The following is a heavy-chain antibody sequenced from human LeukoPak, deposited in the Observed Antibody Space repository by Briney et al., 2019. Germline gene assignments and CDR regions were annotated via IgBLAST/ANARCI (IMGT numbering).Heavy chain of an antibody. CDR2: IYPGDSDT. J-gene: IGHJ3*02. V-gene: IGHV5-51*01. D-gene: IGHD2-2*01. Sequence: GESLKISCKGSGYSFTSYWIGWVRQMPGKGLEWMGIIYPGDSDTRYSPSFQGQVTISADKSISTAYLQWSSLKASDTAMYYCARTVAGYCSSTSCPDAFDIWGQGTMVTVSS. CDR1: GYSFTSYW. CDR3: ARTVAGYCSSTSCPDAFDI.